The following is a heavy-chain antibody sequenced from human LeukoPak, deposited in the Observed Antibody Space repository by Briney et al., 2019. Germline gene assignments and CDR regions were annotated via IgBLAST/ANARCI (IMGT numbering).Heavy chain of an antibody. D-gene: IGHD3-10*01. V-gene: IGHV5-10-1*01. J-gene: IGHJ3*02. CDR1: GYSFNNYW. CDR3: ARTYGSAIGNAFDI. CDR2: IDPSDSYT. Sequence: GESLKISCKGSGYSFNNYWITWVRQMSGEGLEWMGRIDPSDSYTNYSPSFQGHVTISADKSISTAYLQWSSLKASDTAMYYCARTYGSAIGNAFDIWGQGTMVTVSS.